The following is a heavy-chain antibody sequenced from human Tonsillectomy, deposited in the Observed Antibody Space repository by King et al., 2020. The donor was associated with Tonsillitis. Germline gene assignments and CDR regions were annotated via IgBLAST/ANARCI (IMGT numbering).Heavy chain of an antibody. CDR2: INPSGTST. Sequence: QLVQSGAEVKKPGASVKVSCKGSGYTFTSSYIHWVRQAPGQGLEWMGIINPSGTSTTYAQKFQGGVTMTRDTSTSTVYMELSSLRSEDTAVYYCASETGTNAFDIWGQGTLVTVSS. CDR3: ASETGTNAFDI. CDR1: GYTFTSSY. J-gene: IGHJ3*02. D-gene: IGHD1-1*01. V-gene: IGHV1-46*03.